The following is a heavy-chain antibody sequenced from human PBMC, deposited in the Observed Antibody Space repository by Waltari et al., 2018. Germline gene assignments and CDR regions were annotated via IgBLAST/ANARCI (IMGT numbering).Heavy chain of an antibody. V-gene: IGHV1-46*01. CDR2: INPSGGST. CDR3: ASDTGALWMDV. D-gene: IGHD2-21*01. Sequence: QVQLVQSGAEVKKPVASVKISCKTSEYTFTSSYVHWVRQAPVQGLEWMGIINPSGGSTIYAQKFQGRVTMTRDTSTSTVYMELSSLRSEDTAVYYCASDTGALWMDVWGQGTTVTVSS. J-gene: IGHJ6*02. CDR1: EYTFTSSY.